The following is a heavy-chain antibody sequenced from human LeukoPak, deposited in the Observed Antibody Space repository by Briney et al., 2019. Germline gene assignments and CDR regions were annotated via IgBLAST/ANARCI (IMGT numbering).Heavy chain of an antibody. D-gene: IGHD1-26*01. CDR1: GFTFSSYA. V-gene: IGHV3-23*01. J-gene: IGHJ4*02. CDR2: ISGSGGST. Sequence: GGSLRLSCAASGFTFSSYAMSWVRQAPGKGLEWVSAISGSGGSTYYADSVKGRFTISRDNSKNTLYLQMNSLRAGDTAVYYCAKDPIFSGSYGVFDSWGQGTLVTVSS. CDR3: AKDPIFSGSYGVFDS.